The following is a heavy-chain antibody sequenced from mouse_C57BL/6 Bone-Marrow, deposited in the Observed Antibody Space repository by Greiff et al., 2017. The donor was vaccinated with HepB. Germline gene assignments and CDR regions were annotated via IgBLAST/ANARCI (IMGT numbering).Heavy chain of an antibody. Sequence: EVQLVESGGGLVKPGGSLKLSCAASGFTFSDYGMHWVRQAPEKGLEWVAYISSGSSTIYYADTVKGRFTISRDNAKNTLFLQMTSLRSEDTAMYYCANYDGYFFAYWGQGTLVTVSA. V-gene: IGHV5-17*01. D-gene: IGHD2-3*01. CDR2: ISSGSSTI. CDR3: ANYDGYFFAY. J-gene: IGHJ3*01. CDR1: GFTFSDYG.